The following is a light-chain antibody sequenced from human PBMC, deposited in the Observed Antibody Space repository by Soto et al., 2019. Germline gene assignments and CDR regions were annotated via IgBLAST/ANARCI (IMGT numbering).Light chain of an antibody. CDR3: QSYDNNIVV. V-gene: IGLV1-40*01. Sequence: QSVLTQPPSVSGAPGQRVIISCTGSSSNIGAGYDVNWYQHLPGKAPKLLIYGHTNRPSGVPDRFSGSKSGTSASLAITGLQPEDEADYYCQSYDNNIVVFGGGTKLTVL. CDR1: SSNIGAGYD. CDR2: GHT. J-gene: IGLJ2*01.